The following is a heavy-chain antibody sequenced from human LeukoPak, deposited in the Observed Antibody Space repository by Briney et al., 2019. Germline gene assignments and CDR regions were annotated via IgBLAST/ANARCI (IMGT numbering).Heavy chain of an antibody. D-gene: IGHD3-22*01. CDR2: ISSSGSTI. Sequence: GGSLRLSCAASGFTFSSYEMNWVRQAPGKGLEWVSYISSSGSTIYYADSVKGRFTISRDNAKNSLYLQMNSLRAEDTAVYYCARDRPYYYDSSGYSRGPPPPTYYFDCWGQGTLVTVSS. J-gene: IGHJ4*02. CDR3: ARDRPYYYDSSGYSRGPPPPTYYFDC. CDR1: GFTFSSYE. V-gene: IGHV3-48*03.